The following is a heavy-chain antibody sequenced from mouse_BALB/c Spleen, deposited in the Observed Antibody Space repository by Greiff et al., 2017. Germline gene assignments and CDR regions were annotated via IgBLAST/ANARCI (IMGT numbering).Heavy chain of an antibody. D-gene: IGHD1-1*01. J-gene: IGHJ4*01. CDR1: SYTFTDYA. Sequence: QVQLQQSGAELVRPGVSVKISCKGSSYTFTDYAMHWVKQSHAKSLEWIGVISTYYGDASYNQKFKGKATLTADTSSSTAYMQLSSLTSEATAVYFCARDSGNYAMDYWGQGTSVTVSS. CDR2: ISTYYGDA. CDR3: ARDSGNYAMDY. V-gene: IGHV1S137*01.